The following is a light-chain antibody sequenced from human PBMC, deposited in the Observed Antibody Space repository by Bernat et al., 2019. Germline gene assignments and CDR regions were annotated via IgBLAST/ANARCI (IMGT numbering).Light chain of an antibody. CDR3: HQSYNTPYT. Sequence: DIQMTQSPSSLSASVGDRVTITCRASQTISTYLNWYQQKPGMAPKLLIYRASRLQSGVPSRFSSSGSGTDFALTISGLQAEDFSTYYCHQSYNTPYTFGQGTKLEI. CDR1: QTISTY. J-gene: IGKJ2*01. CDR2: RAS. V-gene: IGKV1-39*01.